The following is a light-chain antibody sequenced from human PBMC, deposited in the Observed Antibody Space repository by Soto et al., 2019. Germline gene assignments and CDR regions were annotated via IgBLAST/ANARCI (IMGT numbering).Light chain of an antibody. Sequence: LLTQSPDTLSVSPGEGATLSCTASQSVGSNLAWYQQRPGQAPRLLIFGASTRATDIPARFSGGGSGTEFTPTISGLQPEDSAVYYCHQYNNWPPETFGQGTKVDIK. J-gene: IGKJ1*01. V-gene: IGKV3-15*01. CDR1: QSVGSN. CDR3: HQYNNWPPET. CDR2: GAS.